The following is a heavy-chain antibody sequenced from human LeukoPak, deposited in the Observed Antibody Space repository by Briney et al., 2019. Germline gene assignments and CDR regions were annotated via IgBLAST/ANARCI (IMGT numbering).Heavy chain of an antibody. J-gene: IGHJ3*02. CDR2: IYSGGTT. Sequence: GGSLRLSCAASGITVSDNYMSWVRQAPGKGLEWVSVIYSGGTTHYADSVKGRFTTTRDNSKNTLFLQMNSLRVEDTAVYYCAKEPRWESVHSLDIWGQGKMVTVSS. V-gene: IGHV3-53*01. CDR3: AKEPRWESVHSLDI. CDR1: GITVSDNY. D-gene: IGHD5-24*01.